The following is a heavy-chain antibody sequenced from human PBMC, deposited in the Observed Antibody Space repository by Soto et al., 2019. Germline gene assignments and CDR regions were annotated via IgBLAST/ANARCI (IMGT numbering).Heavy chain of an antibody. D-gene: IGHD2-15*01. V-gene: IGHV1-18*01. CDR2: ISAYNGNT. CDR3: ARVRYCSGGSCYGDNWFDP. Sequence: ASVKVSCKASGYTFTSYGISWVRQAPGQGLEWMGWISAYNGNTNYAQKLQGRVTMTTDTSTSTAYMELRSLRSDDTAVYYCARVRYCSGGSCYGDNWFDPWGQGTLVTVSS. J-gene: IGHJ5*02. CDR1: GYTFTSYG.